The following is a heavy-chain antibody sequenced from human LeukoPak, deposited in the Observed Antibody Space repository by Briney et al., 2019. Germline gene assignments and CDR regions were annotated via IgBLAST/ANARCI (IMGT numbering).Heavy chain of an antibody. CDR1: GGSISSYY. Sequence: SETLSLTCTVSGGSISSYYWSWIRQPPGKGLEWIGYIYYSGSTNYNPSLKSRVTISVDTSKNQFSLKLSSVTAADTAVYYCARVKSSGWYGYYFDYWGQGTLVTVSS. V-gene: IGHV4-59*01. CDR2: IYYSGST. D-gene: IGHD6-13*01. CDR3: ARVKSSGWYGYYFDY. J-gene: IGHJ4*02.